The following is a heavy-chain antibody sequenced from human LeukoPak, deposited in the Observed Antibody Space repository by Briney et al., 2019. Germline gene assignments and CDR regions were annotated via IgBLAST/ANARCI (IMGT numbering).Heavy chain of an antibody. D-gene: IGHD4-17*01. Sequence: GESLKISCKGSGYTFTSYWIAWVRQMPGKGLEWMGIIYPSDSDTRYSPSFQGQVTISADKSINTAFLQWSSLKASDTAMYYCARHLATVTASRQYYYYGMDVWGQGTTVTVSS. CDR3: ARHLATVTASRQYYYYGMDV. CDR1: GYTFTSYW. J-gene: IGHJ6*02. V-gene: IGHV5-51*01. CDR2: IYPSDSDT.